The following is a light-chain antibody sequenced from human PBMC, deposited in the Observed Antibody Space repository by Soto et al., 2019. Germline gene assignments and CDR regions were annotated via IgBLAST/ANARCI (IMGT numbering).Light chain of an antibody. Sequence: DIQMTQSPSSLSASVGTRVTITCXASQSISSYLNWYQQKPGTAPKLLIYAASTLQSGVPSRFSGSGSGTDFTLTISSLQPEDSATYYCQHLNSYPRTFGHGTKVDNK. CDR2: AAS. J-gene: IGKJ1*01. CDR3: QHLNSYPRT. V-gene: IGKV1-39*01. CDR1: QSISSY.